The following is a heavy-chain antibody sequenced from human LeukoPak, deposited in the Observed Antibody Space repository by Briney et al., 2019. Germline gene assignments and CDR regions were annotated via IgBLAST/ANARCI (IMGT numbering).Heavy chain of an antibody. Sequence: GGSLRLSCAASGFTFSSYAMSRVRQAPGKGLEWVSAISGSGGSTYYADSVKGRFTISRDNSKNTLYLQMNSLRAEDTAVYYCAKAVYYYDSSGYYYFDYWGQGTLVTVSS. V-gene: IGHV3-23*01. J-gene: IGHJ4*02. D-gene: IGHD3-22*01. CDR3: AKAVYYYDSSGYYYFDY. CDR2: ISGSGGST. CDR1: GFTFSSYA.